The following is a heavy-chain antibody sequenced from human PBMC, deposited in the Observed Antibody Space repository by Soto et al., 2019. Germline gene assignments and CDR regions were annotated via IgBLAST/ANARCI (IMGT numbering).Heavy chain of an antibody. CDR1: GFTFSNYE. CDR2: ISNNGAHT. Sequence: EAQLVESGGGLVQPGGSLRLSCAASGFTFSNYEMHWVRQXXXXXXXXXSGISNNGAHTDYAKSVKGRFTISRDNSENTLYLQMGSLRAEDMALYYCARRGYGSRWPNVYMDVWGKGTTVTVSS. D-gene: IGHD6-13*01. V-gene: IGHV3-64*01. J-gene: IGHJ6*03. CDR3: ARRGYGSRWPNVYMDV.